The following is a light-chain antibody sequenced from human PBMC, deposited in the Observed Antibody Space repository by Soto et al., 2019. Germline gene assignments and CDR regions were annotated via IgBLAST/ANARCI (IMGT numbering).Light chain of an antibody. CDR2: GAS. V-gene: IGKV3-20*01. CDR1: QSVSSSY. J-gene: IGKJ1*01. Sequence: EIVLTQSPGTLSLSPGERATLSCSASQSVSSSYLAWYQQKPGQAPRLLIYGASSRATGIPDRFSGSGSGTDFTLNISRLEPEDFAVYYCQQYGSSPRTFCQGTKVEIK. CDR3: QQYGSSPRT.